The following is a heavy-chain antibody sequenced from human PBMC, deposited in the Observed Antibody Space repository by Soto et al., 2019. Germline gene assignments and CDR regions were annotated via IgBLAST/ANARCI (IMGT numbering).Heavy chain of an antibody. CDR2: INAGNGNT. J-gene: IGHJ3*02. CDR1: GYTFTSYA. V-gene: IGHV1-3*01. CDR3: ARDPTLVGATWGAPDAFDI. D-gene: IGHD1-26*01. Sequence: ASVNVSCKASGYTFTSYAMHWVRQAPGQRLEWMGWINAGNGNTKYSQKFQGRVTITRDTSASTAYMELSSLRSEDTAVYYCARDPTLVGATWGAPDAFDIWGQGTMVTVSS.